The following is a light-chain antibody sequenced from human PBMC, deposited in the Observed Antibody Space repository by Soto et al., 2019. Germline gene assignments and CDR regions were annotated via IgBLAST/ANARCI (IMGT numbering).Light chain of an antibody. V-gene: IGLV2-23*03. J-gene: IGLJ2*01. CDR1: SSDGGNYNL. Sequence: QSVLTQPASVSGSPGQSITISCTGTSSDGGNYNLVSWYQQHPGKAPKLMIYEGSKRPSGVSNRFSGSKSGNTASLTISGLQAEDEADYYCCSYAGSSTFVFGGGTKLTVL. CDR3: CSYAGSSTFV. CDR2: EGS.